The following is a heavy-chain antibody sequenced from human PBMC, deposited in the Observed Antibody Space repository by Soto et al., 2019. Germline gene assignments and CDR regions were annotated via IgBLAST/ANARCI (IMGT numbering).Heavy chain of an antibody. Sequence: ASVKVSCKASGYTFTSYYMHWVLQAPGQGLEWMGIINPSGGSTSYAQKFQGRVTMTRDTSTSTVYMELSSLRSEDTAVYYCAREPGEIVGYSYGHHFDYWGQGTLVTVSS. V-gene: IGHV1-46*01. CDR3: AREPGEIVGYSYGHHFDY. CDR1: GYTFTSYY. D-gene: IGHD5-18*01. CDR2: INPSGGST. J-gene: IGHJ4*02.